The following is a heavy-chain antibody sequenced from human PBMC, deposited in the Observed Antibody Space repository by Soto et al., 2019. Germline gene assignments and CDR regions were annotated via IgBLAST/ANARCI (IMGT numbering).Heavy chain of an antibody. J-gene: IGHJ4*02. Sequence: QVQLVQSGAEVKKPGSSVKVSCKAFGGTFSTYAVSWVRQAPGQGLEWVGGIIPSTGSTNHAQKFQGRVTMTADEATRTVYMELTSLRSADTAVYYSARGGSSSDYWGQGTLVTVSS. CDR2: IIPSTGST. CDR1: GGTFSTYA. CDR3: ARGGSSSDY. V-gene: IGHV1-69*12. D-gene: IGHD6-13*01.